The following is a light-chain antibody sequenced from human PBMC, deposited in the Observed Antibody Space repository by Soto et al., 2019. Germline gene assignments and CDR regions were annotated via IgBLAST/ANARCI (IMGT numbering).Light chain of an antibody. Sequence: EVVLTQSPAILSLSPGERATLSCMASQSISSSLAWYQHKPGRAPRLLIYDASNRATGIPARFSGSGSGTDFTLTISSLEPEDFAVYYCQHRNNWPTFGGGTKVEIK. V-gene: IGKV3-11*01. CDR2: DAS. J-gene: IGKJ4*01. CDR1: QSISSS. CDR3: QHRNNWPT.